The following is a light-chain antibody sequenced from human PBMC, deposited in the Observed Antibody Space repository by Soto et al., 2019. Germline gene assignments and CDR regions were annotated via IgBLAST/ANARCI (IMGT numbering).Light chain of an antibody. J-gene: IGKJ2*01. Sequence: DIVMPQSPLSLPVTLGQPASISCRSSQSLVYSDGNTYLSWYHHRPGHSPRRLIYTVSTRDSGVPDRFSGSGSGTDFTLKLSRVEAEDVGVYFCMQATHWPYTFGQGTKLEIK. CDR3: MQATHWPYT. V-gene: IGKV2-30*01. CDR2: TVS. CDR1: QSLVYSDGNTY.